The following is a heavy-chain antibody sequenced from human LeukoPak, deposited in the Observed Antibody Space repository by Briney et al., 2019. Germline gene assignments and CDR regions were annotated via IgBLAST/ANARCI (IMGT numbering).Heavy chain of an antibody. V-gene: IGHV4-34*01. CDR2: INHSGST. D-gene: IGHD2-2*01. CDR3: ARGVIVVVPAAMDYGMDV. J-gene: IGHJ6*02. Sequence: PSETLSLTCAVYGGSFSAYYWSWIRQPPGKGLEWIGEINHSGSTNYNPSLKSRVTISVDTSKNQFSLKLSSVTAADTAVYYCARGVIVVVPAAMDYGMDVWGQGTTVTVSS. CDR1: GGSFSAYY.